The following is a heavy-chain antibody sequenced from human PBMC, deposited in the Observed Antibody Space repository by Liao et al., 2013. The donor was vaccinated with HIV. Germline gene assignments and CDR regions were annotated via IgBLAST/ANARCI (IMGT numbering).Heavy chain of an antibody. CDR3: ARDRSGYVGWFDP. D-gene: IGHD5-12*01. CDR2: LYTTGST. CDR1: GGSIQYVL. J-gene: IGHJ5*02. V-gene: IGHV4-4*07. Sequence: QVQLQESGPGLVKPSETLSLTCTVSGGSIQYVLLELDPAVRPRKGLEWIGRLYTTGSTYYNPSLKSRVTISIDTSRNQFSLLLRSVTAADTAVYYCARDRSGYVGWFDPWGQGTLVTVSS.